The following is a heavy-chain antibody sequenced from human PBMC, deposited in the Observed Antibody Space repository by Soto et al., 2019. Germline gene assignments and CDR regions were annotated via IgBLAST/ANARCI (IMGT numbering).Heavy chain of an antibody. J-gene: IGHJ6*02. CDR1: GVTFSKFV. V-gene: IGHV1-69*01. D-gene: IGHD6-19*01. CDR3: AKVRYSSPMGYYYGMDV. Sequence: QVQLEQSGGEVKKPGSSVKVSCKASGVTFSKFVMTWVRQAPGLGLEWVGGIIPIFGTANYAQKFQGRVTITADESTSTSYLEVSNLRSEHTAVYYCAKVRYSSPMGYYYGMDVWGQGTAVTVSS. CDR2: IIPIFGTA.